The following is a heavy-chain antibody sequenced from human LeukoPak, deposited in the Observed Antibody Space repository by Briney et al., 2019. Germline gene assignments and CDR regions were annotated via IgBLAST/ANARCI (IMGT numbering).Heavy chain of an antibody. Sequence: PSETLSLTCTVSGGSISSSSYYWGWIRQPPGKGLEWIGSIYYSGSTYYNPSLKSRVTISVDTSKNQFSLKLSSVTAADTAVYYCARRGIAAQEGFDYWGQGTLVTVSS. V-gene: IGHV4-39*01. D-gene: IGHD6-13*01. CDR1: GGSISSSSYY. CDR2: IYYSGST. CDR3: ARRGIAAQEGFDY. J-gene: IGHJ4*02.